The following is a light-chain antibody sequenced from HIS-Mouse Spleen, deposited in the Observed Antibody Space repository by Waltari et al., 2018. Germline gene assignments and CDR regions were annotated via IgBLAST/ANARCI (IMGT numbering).Light chain of an antibody. Sequence: QSALTQPASVSGSPGQSITISCTGTSSDVGRYNYVSWYQQPPGKAPKLMIYDVSNRPSGVSNRFSGSKSGNTASLTISGLQAEDEADYYCSSYTSSSTRVFGGGTKLTVL. CDR1: SSDVGRYNY. V-gene: IGLV2-14*03. CDR3: SSYTSSSTRV. J-gene: IGLJ3*02. CDR2: DVS.